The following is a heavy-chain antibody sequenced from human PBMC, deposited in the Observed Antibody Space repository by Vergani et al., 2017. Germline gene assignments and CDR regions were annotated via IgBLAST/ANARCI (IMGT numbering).Heavy chain of an antibody. Sequence: QVQLVESGGGVVQPGGSLRLSCIASGFTFRIYGMHWVRQAPGKGLEWVAFIRYDGTKRFYGESVKGRFTISRENAKNSLYLQMNSLRAGDTAIYYCARAVSTTVGDPPGYWGQGTLVTVSS. D-gene: IGHD4-23*01. J-gene: IGHJ4*02. CDR3: ARAVSTTVGDPPGY. V-gene: IGHV3-30*02. CDR1: GFTFRIYG. CDR2: IRYDGTKR.